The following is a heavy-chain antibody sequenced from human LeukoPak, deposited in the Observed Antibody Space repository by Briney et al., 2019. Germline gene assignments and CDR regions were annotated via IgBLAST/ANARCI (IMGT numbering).Heavy chain of an antibody. CDR2: IYHSGST. D-gene: IGHD5-24*01. CDR1: GGSISSGGYS. V-gene: IGHV4-30-2*01. CDR3: ARGRDGYKPDFDY. Sequence: SETLSLTCAVSGGSISSGGYSWSWIRQPPGKGLEWIGYIYHSGSTYYNPSLKSRVTISVDRPKNQFSLKLSSVTAADTAVYYCARGRDGYKPDFDYWGQGTLVTVSS. J-gene: IGHJ4*02.